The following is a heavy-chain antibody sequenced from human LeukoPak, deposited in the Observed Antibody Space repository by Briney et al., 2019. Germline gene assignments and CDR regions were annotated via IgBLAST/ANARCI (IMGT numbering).Heavy chain of an antibody. D-gene: IGHD4-17*01. J-gene: IGHJ6*03. V-gene: IGHV1-2*02. CDR3: ARGATVTTPTGSYYYYYMDV. Sequence: ASVKVSRMASGYTFTGYYMHWVRQAPGQGLEWMGWINPNSGGTNYAQKFQGRVTMTRDTSISTAYMELSRLRSDDTAVYYCARGATVTTPTGSYYYYYMDVWGKGTTVTVSS. CDR1: GYTFTGYY. CDR2: INPNSGGT.